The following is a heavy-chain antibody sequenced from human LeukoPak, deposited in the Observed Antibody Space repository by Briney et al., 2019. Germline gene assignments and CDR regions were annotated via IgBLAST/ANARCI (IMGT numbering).Heavy chain of an antibody. D-gene: IGHD3-22*01. CDR2: INHSGST. J-gene: IGHJ4*02. CDR1: GGSFSGYY. Sequence: SETLSLTCAVYGGSFSGYYWSWIRQPPGKGLEWIGEINHSGSTNYNPSLKSRVTISVDTSKNQFSLKLSSVTAADTAVYYCARRARGSSGYYDYWGQGTLVTVSS. CDR3: ARRARGSSGYYDY. V-gene: IGHV4-34*01.